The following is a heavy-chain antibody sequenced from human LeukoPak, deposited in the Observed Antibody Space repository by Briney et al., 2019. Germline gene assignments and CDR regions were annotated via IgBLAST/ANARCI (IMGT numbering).Heavy chain of an antibody. Sequence: GGSLRLSCAASGFTFSSYAMSWVRQVPGKGLEWVSVISGSGDNTYYADSVKGQFTISRDNSKNMLYLQMNSLRAEDTAVYYCAKWKYSNSGIDDYWGQGTLVTVSS. CDR3: AKWKYSNSGIDDY. V-gene: IGHV3-23*01. D-gene: IGHD6-6*01. CDR1: GFTFSSYA. J-gene: IGHJ4*02. CDR2: ISGSGDNT.